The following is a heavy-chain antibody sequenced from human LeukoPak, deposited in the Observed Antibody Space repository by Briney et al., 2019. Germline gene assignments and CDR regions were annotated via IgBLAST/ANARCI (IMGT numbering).Heavy chain of an antibody. D-gene: IGHD3-22*01. CDR3: ARHYENTGYQYDY. V-gene: IGHV4-59*08. CDR1: GGSISSYY. Sequence: SETLSLTCTVSGGSISSYYWSWIRHPPGKGLEWVGYIYYSGSTSYNPPLKSRVTISVDTSKNQFSLKLSSVTAADTAVYYCARHYENTGYQYDYWGQGTLVTVSS. CDR2: IYYSGST. J-gene: IGHJ4*02.